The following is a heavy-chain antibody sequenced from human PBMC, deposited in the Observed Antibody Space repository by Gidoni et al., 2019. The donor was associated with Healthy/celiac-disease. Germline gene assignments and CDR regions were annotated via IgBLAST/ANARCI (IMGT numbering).Heavy chain of an antibody. Sequence: EVQLVESGGGLIQPGGSLRLSCAASGFTVSSNYMSWVRQAPGKGLEWGSVIYSGGSTYYADSVKGRFTISRDNSKNTLYLQMNSLRAEDTAVYYCAREGIVVVPAANGGYYYYGMDVWGQGTTVTVSS. J-gene: IGHJ6*02. D-gene: IGHD2-2*01. CDR2: IYSGGST. V-gene: IGHV3-53*01. CDR1: GFTVSSNY. CDR3: AREGIVVVPAANGGYYYYGMDV.